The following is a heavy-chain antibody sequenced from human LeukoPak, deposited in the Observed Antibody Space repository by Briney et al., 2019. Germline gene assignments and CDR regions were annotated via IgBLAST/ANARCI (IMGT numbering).Heavy chain of an antibody. V-gene: IGHV1-46*01. Sequence: ASVTVSCMASGYTFTNYYMHWVRQAPGQGLEWMGILNPSSGTTSYAQKFQGRVTMTRDTSTSTVYMELSSLRSEDTAVYYCARDYGMATAYWYFDLWGRGTLVTVSS. CDR2: LNPSSGTT. CDR3: ARDYGMATAYWYFDL. D-gene: IGHD5-24*01. J-gene: IGHJ2*01. CDR1: GYTFTNYY.